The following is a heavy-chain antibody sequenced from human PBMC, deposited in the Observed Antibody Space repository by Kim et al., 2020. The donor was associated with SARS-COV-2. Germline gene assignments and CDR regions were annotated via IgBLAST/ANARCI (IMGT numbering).Heavy chain of an antibody. V-gene: IGHV3-33*06. CDR1: GFAFNSSG. CDR3: AKDVRSSSETPFDY. J-gene: IGHJ4*02. CDR2: IWYDGSNK. D-gene: IGHD6-6*01. Sequence: GGSLRLSCAASGFAFNSSGMHWVRQAPGKGLEWVAVIWYDGSNKYYADSVKGRFTISRDNSKNTLYLQMNSLRAEDTAVYYCAKDVRSSSETPFDYWGQG.